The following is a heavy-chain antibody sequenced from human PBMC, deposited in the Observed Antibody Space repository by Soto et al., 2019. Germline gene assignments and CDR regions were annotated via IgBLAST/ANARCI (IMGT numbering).Heavy chain of an antibody. D-gene: IGHD1-26*01. Sequence: XSVKVSCKASVYTFTGYHIHWVRQAPGQGLEWMGWINTDSGGTLYALKFQGRVTMTRDTSISTAYMEVGRLTSDDTAVYYCARWVGASNWFDPWGQGTLVTVSS. CDR3: ARWVGASNWFDP. V-gene: IGHV1-2*02. CDR1: VYTFTGYH. J-gene: IGHJ5*02. CDR2: INTDSGGT.